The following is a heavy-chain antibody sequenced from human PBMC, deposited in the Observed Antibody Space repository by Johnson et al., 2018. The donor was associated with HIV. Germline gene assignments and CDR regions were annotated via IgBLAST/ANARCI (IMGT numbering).Heavy chain of an antibody. CDR2: ISGGADDT. V-gene: IGHV3-23*04. D-gene: IGHD3-10*01. J-gene: IGHJ3*02. CDR1: GFSFIDYA. Sequence: VQLVESGGGLVRPGGSLRLSCVASGFSFIDYAMIWVRQAPWKGLEWVSFISGGADDTYYADSVKGRFTISRDNSKTTLYLQMNNARVEDTALYYCARDGPSGELRSGDATFDAFDIWGQGTMVTVSS. CDR3: ARDGPSGELRSGDATFDAFDI.